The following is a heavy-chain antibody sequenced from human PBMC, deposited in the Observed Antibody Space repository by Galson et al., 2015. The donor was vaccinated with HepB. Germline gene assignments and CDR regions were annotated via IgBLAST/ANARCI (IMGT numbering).Heavy chain of an antibody. CDR1: GFTFSNYW. D-gene: IGHD2-21*01. Sequence: SLRLSCAASGFTFSNYWMTWVRQAPGKGLEWVSVIYSGSGGSTYYADSVKGRFTISRDNSKNTLYLQMSSLRAEDTAVYYCASDSHKGIWGQGTMVTVSS. CDR2: IYSGSGGST. V-gene: IGHV3-23*01. CDR3: ASDSHKGI. J-gene: IGHJ3*01.